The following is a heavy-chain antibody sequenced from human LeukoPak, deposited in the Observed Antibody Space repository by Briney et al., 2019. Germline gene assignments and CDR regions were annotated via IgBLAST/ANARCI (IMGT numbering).Heavy chain of an antibody. V-gene: IGHV1-2*02. J-gene: IGHJ5*02. CDR3: ARLLGVNWFDP. Sequence: ASVKVSCKASGYTFTGYYMHWVRQAPGQGLEWVGWINPNSGGTNYAQKLQGRVTMTTDTSTSTAYMELRSLRSDDTAVYYCARLLGVNWFDPWGQGTLVTVSS. CDR1: GYTFTGYY. CDR2: INPNSGGT. D-gene: IGHD3-16*01.